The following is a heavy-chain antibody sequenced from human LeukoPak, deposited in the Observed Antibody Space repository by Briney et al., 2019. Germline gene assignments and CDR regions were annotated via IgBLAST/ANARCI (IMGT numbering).Heavy chain of an antibody. V-gene: IGHV4-31*03. CDR2: IYYSGGT. CDR3: ARGRVAAAGYFDY. CDR1: GGSISSGGYY. D-gene: IGHD6-13*01. Sequence: PSETLSLTCTVSGGSISSGGYYWSWIRQHPGKGLEWIGYIYYSGGTYYNPSLKSRVTISVDTSKNQFSLKLSSVTAADTAVYYCARGRVAAAGYFDYWGQGTLVTVSS. J-gene: IGHJ4*02.